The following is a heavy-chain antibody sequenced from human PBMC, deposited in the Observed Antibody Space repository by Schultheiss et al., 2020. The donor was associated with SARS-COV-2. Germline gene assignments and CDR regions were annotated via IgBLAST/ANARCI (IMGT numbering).Heavy chain of an antibody. D-gene: IGHD3-3*01. J-gene: IGHJ6*03. CDR2: IWYDGSNK. CDR3: ARGAIAGYDFWSGYYLYYYYYMDV. CDR1: GFTFSNYG. Sequence: GGSLRLSCAASGFTFSNYGMHWVRQAPGKGLEWVAIIWYDGSNKYYADSVKGRFTISRDNSKNTLYLQMNSLRAEDTAVYYCARGAIAGYDFWSGYYLYYYYYMDVWGKGTTVTVSS. V-gene: IGHV3-33*01.